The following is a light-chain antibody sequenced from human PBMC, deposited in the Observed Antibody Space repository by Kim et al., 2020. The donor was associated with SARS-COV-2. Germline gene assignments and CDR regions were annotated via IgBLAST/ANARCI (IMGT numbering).Light chain of an antibody. V-gene: IGLV6-57*02. Sequence: GKTVTSSSTSSSGSTDDKYVQWYQQRPGGVPTAVIYEDDQRPSGVSDRFSGSIDNSSNAASLTISGLRTEDEADYYCQSYNRDNVLFGGGTQLTVL. J-gene: IGLJ2*01. CDR1: SGSTDDKY. CDR3: QSYNRDNVL. CDR2: EDD.